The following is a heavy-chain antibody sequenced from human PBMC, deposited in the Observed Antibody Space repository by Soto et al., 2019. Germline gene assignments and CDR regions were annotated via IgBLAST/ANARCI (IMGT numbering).Heavy chain of an antibody. Sequence: QVQLVQSGAEVKKPGASVKVSCKASGYTFTSYDINWVRQATGQGLEWMGWMNPNSGNTGYAQKFQGRVTMTRNTSISTAYMELISLRSEDTAVYYCAHMGVYCSSTSCYFAFDIWGQGTMVTVSS. CDR1: GYTFTSYD. D-gene: IGHD2-2*01. J-gene: IGHJ3*02. CDR2: MNPNSGNT. CDR3: AHMGVYCSSTSCYFAFDI. V-gene: IGHV1-8*01.